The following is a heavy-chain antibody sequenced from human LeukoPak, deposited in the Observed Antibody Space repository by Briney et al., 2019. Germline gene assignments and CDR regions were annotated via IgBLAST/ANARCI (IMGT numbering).Heavy chain of an antibody. J-gene: IGHJ4*02. D-gene: IGHD3-22*01. CDR3: ATSYGRSGYYFPAAY. CDR1: GFLFGDTY. CDR2: ISGSSDYT. Sequence: GGSPRLSCAASGFLFGDTYMTWVRQAPGKGLEWLSSISGSSDYTGYADSVKGRFTISRDNAKNLLYLEMTGLRAEDTAVYFCATSYGRSGYYFPAAYWGQGALVSVSS. V-gene: IGHV3-11*03.